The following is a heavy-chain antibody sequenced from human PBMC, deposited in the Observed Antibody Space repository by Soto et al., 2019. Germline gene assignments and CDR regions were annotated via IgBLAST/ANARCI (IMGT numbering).Heavy chain of an antibody. CDR3: AREELSGRGYYYYYGMDV. J-gene: IGHJ6*02. Sequence: ASVKVSCKASGYTFTSYGISWVRQAPGQGLEWMGWISAYNGNTNYAQKLQGRVTMTTDTSTSTVYMELSSLRSEDTAVYYCAREELSGRGYYYYYGMDVWGQGTTVTVSS. CDR2: ISAYNGNT. V-gene: IGHV1-18*01. D-gene: IGHD3-3*01. CDR1: GYTFTSYG.